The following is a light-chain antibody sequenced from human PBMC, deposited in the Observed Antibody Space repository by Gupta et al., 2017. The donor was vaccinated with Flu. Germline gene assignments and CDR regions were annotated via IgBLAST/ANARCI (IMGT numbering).Light chain of an antibody. CDR1: QSISSY. V-gene: IGKV1-39*01. CDR3: QQSVNNPQDT. J-gene: IGKJ2*01. Sequence: DIQMSHSPSSLSASVGDRVTITCRSSQSISSYLTWYKQKPGKAPKLLIYGTSNWQSGVPSRFSGSGYGTDFTLTISSGQPEDIATIYCQQSVNNPQDTFGQGTKLEIK. CDR2: GTS.